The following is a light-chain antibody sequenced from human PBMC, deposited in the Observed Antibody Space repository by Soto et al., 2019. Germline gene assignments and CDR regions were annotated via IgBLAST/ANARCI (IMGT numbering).Light chain of an antibody. J-gene: IGLJ1*01. CDR1: SSDVGGYNF. CDR3: SSYTGNSNFV. CDR2: EVN. V-gene: IGLV2-8*01. Sequence: QSALTQPPSASGSPGQSVAISCTGTSSDVGGYNFVSWYQRLPGKAPKLMIYEVNKRPSGVPDRFSGSKSGNTASLTVSGLQAEDEADYYCSSYTGNSNFVFGTGTKLTVL.